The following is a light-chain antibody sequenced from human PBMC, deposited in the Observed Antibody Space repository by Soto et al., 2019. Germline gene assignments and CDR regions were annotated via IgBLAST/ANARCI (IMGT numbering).Light chain of an antibody. V-gene: IGLV2-14*01. Sequence: QSGLTQPASVSASPRQGITIPCAGSSSDVGAYDFVSWYQQRPGKAPKFIIYGVYNRPSGVSPRFSGSKSGNTASLTISGLRPEDEADYYCTSYTSSSTYLFRTGTKVTVL. CDR3: TSYTSSSTYL. CDR1: SSDVGAYDF. J-gene: IGLJ1*01. CDR2: GVY.